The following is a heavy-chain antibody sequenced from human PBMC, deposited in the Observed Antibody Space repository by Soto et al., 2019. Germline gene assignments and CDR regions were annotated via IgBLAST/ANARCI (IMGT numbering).Heavy chain of an antibody. V-gene: IGHV4-4*07. CDR1: GGSISSYY. CDR2: IYTSGST. J-gene: IGHJ1*01. CDR3: ARRRRAVYSSSFIFQQ. Sequence: SDTLPVTCTVSGGSISSYYWSWIPQPAGKGLEWIGRIYTSGSTNYNPSLKSRVTMSVDTSKNQFSLKLSSVTAADTAVYYSARRRRAVYSSSFIFQQWGQGTLVTVCS. D-gene: IGHD6-6*01.